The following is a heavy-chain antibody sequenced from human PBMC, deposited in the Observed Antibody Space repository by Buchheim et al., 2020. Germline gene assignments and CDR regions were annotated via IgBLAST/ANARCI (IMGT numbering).Heavy chain of an antibody. D-gene: IGHD1-26*01. J-gene: IGHJ4*02. Sequence: QVQLVESGGGVVQPGRSLRLSCAASGFTFSSYGMHWVRQAPGKGPEWVAVISYDGSNKYYADSVKGRFTISRDNSKNTLYLQMNSLRAEDTAVYYCAKDSYSGSYLDYWGQGTL. V-gene: IGHV3-30*18. CDR2: ISYDGSNK. CDR3: AKDSYSGSYLDY. CDR1: GFTFSSYG.